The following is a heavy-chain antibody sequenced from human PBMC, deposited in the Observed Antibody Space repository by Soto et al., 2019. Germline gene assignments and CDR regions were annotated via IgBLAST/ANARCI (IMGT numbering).Heavy chain of an antibody. J-gene: IGHJ6*02. CDR1: GFSLSTSGVG. V-gene: IGHV2-5*02. D-gene: IGHD4-17*01. CDR2: IYWDDDK. CDR3: ARSTPTTVTTLAFPRGYYGMDV. Sequence: GSGPTLVNPTQTLTLTCTFSGFSLSTSGVGVGWIRQPPGKALEWLALIYWDDDKRYSPSLKTRLTISKDTSKNQVVLTMTNMDPVDTATYYCARSTPTTVTTLAFPRGYYGMDVWGQGTTVTVSS.